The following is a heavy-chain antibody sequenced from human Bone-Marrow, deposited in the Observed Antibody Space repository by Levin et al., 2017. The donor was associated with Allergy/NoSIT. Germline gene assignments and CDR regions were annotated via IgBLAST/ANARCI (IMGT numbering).Heavy chain of an antibody. CDR2: ISWLGGDT. Sequence: SLKISCAASGFDFANHLMHWVRQAPGKGLEWVAGISWLGGDTGYADSVRGRFTISRDNAKSSLFLEMDSLRTEDTALYYCAKVMVRRDYFYGMDVWGQGTTVIVSS. CDR3: AKVMVRRDYFYGMDV. V-gene: IGHV3-9*01. CDR1: GFDFANHL. J-gene: IGHJ6*02. D-gene: IGHD3-10*01.